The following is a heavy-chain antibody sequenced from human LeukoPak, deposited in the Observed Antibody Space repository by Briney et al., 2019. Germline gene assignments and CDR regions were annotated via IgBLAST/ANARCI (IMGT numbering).Heavy chain of an antibody. V-gene: IGHV4-39*07. D-gene: IGHD3-22*01. CDR1: GGSISSSSYY. CDR3: VAFYDSSYYMDV. Sequence: SETLSLTCTVSGGSISSSSYYWGWIRQPPGKGLEWIGSIYYGGSTYYNPSLKSRVSISIDTSKSQFFLKLSSVTAADTAVYYSVAFYDSSYYMDVWGKGSTVTVSS. J-gene: IGHJ6*03. CDR2: IYYGGST.